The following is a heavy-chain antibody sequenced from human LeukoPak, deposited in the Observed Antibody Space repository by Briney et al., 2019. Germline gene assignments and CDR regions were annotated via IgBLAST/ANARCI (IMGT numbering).Heavy chain of an antibody. V-gene: IGHV3-30*03. CDR2: VSYDGSKK. J-gene: IGHJ5*02. CDR3: VRDRAQYGSGSGTRKFDP. D-gene: IGHD3-10*01. CDR1: GFTFNSYG. Sequence: PGGSLRLSCGASGFTFNSYGMHWVRQAPGKGLEWVAVVSYDGSKKYYADSVKGRFTISRDNSKNTLYLQMNSLRVEDTAVYYCVRDRAQYGSGSGTRKFDPWGQGTLVTVSS.